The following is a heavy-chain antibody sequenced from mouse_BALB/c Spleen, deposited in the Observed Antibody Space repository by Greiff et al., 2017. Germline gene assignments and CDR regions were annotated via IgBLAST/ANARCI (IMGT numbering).Heavy chain of an antibody. CDR3: ARAYYGTHTFMDY. Sequence: EVKLMESGGGLVQPGGSLKLSCAASGFTFSSYGMSWVRQTPDKRLELVATINSNGGSTYYPDSVKGRFTISRDNAKNTLYLQMSSLKSEDTAMYYCARAYYGTHTFMDYWGQGTSVTVSS. CDR2: INSNGGST. J-gene: IGHJ4*01. CDR1: GFTFSSYG. V-gene: IGHV5-6-3*01. D-gene: IGHD2-10*01.